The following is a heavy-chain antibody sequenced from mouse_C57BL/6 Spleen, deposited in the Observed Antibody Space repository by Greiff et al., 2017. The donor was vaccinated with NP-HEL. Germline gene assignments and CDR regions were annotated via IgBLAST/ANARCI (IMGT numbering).Heavy chain of an antibody. CDR3: ARRRETGTGGAMDY. CDR1: GFSLSTSGMG. V-gene: IGHV8-12*01. CDR2: IYWDDDK. J-gene: IGHJ4*01. D-gene: IGHD4-1*01. Sequence: QVTLKESGPGILQSSQTLSLTCSFSGFSLSTSGMGVSWIRQPSGKGLEWLAHIYWDDDKRYNPSLKSRLTISKDTSRNQVFLKITSVDTADTATYYCARRRETGTGGAMDYWGQGTSVTVSS.